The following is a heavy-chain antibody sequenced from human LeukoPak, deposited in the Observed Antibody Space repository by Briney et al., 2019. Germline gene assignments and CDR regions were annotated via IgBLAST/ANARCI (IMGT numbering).Heavy chain of an antibody. CDR1: GFTFSSYA. CDR3: ANGKQSSMIVVVSLYYFDY. J-gene: IGHJ4*02. CDR2: ISGSGGST. D-gene: IGHD3-22*01. Sequence: GGSLRLSCAASGFTFSSYAMSWVRQAPGKGLEWVSAISGSGGSTYYADSVKGRFTISRDNSKNTLYLQMNSLRAEDTAVYYCANGKQSSMIVVVSLYYFDYWGQGTLVTVSS. V-gene: IGHV3-23*01.